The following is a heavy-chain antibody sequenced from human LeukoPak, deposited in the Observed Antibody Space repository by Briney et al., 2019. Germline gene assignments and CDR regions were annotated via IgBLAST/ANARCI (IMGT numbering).Heavy chain of an antibody. D-gene: IGHD5-12*01. CDR1: GGTFSSYT. J-gene: IGHJ6*02. CDR3: ARVMGHSGYERYYYYGMDV. CDR2: IIPILGIA. V-gene: IGHV1-69*02. Sequence: SVKVSCKASGGTFSSYTINWVRQAPGQGLEWMGRIIPILGIANYAQKFQGRVTITADKSTSTAYMELSSLRSEDTAVYYCARVMGHSGYERYYYYGMDVWGQGTTVTVSS.